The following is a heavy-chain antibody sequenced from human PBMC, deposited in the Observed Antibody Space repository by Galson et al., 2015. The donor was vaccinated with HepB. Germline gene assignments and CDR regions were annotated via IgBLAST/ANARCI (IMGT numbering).Heavy chain of an antibody. Sequence: SLRLSCAASGFIFSRYWMSWVRQAPGKGLEWVASIKQDGSQKDYLDSVRGRFAISRDNAKNSMSLQMNSLRAEDTAVYYCGGGSGWLADYWGQGTLVTVSS. V-gene: IGHV3-7*04. CDR1: GFIFSRYW. J-gene: IGHJ4*02. CDR3: GGGSGWLADY. D-gene: IGHD6-19*01. CDR2: IKQDGSQK.